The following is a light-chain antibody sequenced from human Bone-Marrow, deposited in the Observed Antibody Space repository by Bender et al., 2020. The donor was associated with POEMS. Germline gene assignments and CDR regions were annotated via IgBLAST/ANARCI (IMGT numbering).Light chain of an antibody. V-gene: IGLV3-25*03. CDR3: QSVDSSQMI. Sequence: AARITCSGDALRTQYASWYQQKPGQAPVLVIYKDRERPSGIPERYSGSTSGTTVTLTISGVQAEDEADYYCQSVDSSQMIFGGGTKLTVL. CDR2: KDR. CDR1: ALRTQY. J-gene: IGLJ2*01.